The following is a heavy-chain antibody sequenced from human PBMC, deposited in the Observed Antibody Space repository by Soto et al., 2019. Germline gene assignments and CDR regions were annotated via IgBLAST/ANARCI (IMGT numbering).Heavy chain of an antibody. V-gene: IGHV1-69*01. J-gene: IGHJ4*02. Sequence: QVQLVQSGAEVKKPGSSMRVSCKASGGTFKNYAFSWVRQAPGQGLEWMGGFIPIFGTGNYAEQFQGRVSITADESTKTVYMDLRSLRSDDTAVYYCARISERTYGYGLGYYFDSWGQGTLITVSS. CDR2: FIPIFGTG. D-gene: IGHD5-18*01. CDR1: GGTFKNYA. CDR3: ARISERTYGYGLGYYFDS.